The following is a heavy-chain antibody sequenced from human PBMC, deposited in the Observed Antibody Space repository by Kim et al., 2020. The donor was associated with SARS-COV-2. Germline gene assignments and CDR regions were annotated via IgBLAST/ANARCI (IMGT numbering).Heavy chain of an antibody. Sequence: GESLKISCKGSGYSFTSYWIGWVRQMPGKGLEWMGIFYPGDSDTRYSPSFQGQVTISADKSISTAYLQWSSLKASDTAMYYCARDTYNWNPSEYYYGMDVWGQGTTVTVSS. CDR2: FYPGDSDT. V-gene: IGHV5-51*01. J-gene: IGHJ6*02. CDR3: ARDTYNWNPSEYYYGMDV. D-gene: IGHD1-20*01. CDR1: GYSFTSYW.